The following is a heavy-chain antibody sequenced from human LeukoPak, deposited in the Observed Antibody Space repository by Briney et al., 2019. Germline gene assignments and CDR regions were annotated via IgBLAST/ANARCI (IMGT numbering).Heavy chain of an antibody. V-gene: IGHV1-8*02. Sequence: ASVKVSCKASGYTFTSYDINWVRQATGQGLEWMGWMNPNSGNTGYAQKFQGRVTITRNTSISTAYMELSSLRSDDTAVYDCEAILLYRMITAAADYFDYWGQGTMVTVSS. J-gene: IGHJ4*02. D-gene: IGHD6-13*01. CDR3: EAILLYRMITAAADYFDY. CDR2: MNPNSGNT. CDR1: GYTFTSYD.